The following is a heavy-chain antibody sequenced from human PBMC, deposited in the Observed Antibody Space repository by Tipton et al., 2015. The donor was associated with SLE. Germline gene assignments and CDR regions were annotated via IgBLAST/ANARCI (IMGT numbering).Heavy chain of an antibody. CDR3: ARGIIPAARYFQD. D-gene: IGHD2-2*01. CDR1: GGFISSYY. V-gene: IGHV4-59*08. CDR2: IYYSGST. Sequence: TLSLTCTVSGGFISSYYWSWIRQPPGKGLEWIGYIYYSGSTNYNPSLKSRVTISVDTSKNQFSLRLSSVTAADTAVYYCARGIIPAARYFQDWGQGTLVTVSS. J-gene: IGHJ1*01.